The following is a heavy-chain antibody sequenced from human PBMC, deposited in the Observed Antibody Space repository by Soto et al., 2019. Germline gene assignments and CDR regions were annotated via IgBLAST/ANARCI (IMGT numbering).Heavy chain of an antibody. CDR2: IIPIFGTA. CDR3: ARDVSYSGYDWPLDY. Sequence: ASVKVSCKASGGTFSSYAISWVRQAPGQGLEWMGGIIPIFGTANYAQKFQGRVTITADKSTSTAYMELSSLRSEDTAVYYCARDVSYSGYDWPLDYWGQGTLVTVSS. J-gene: IGHJ4*02. V-gene: IGHV1-69*06. D-gene: IGHD5-12*01. CDR1: GGTFSSYA.